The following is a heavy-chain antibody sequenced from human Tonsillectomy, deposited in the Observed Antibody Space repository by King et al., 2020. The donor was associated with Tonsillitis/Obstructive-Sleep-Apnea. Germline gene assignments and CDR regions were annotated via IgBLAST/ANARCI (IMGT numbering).Heavy chain of an antibody. Sequence: VQLQESGPGLVKPSQTLSLTCTVSGGSISSGGYYWSWIRQHPGKGLEWIGYIYYSGSTYYNPSLKSRVTISVDTSKNQFSLKLSSVTAADTAVYYCARGPKELLWFGEPGYFDYWGQGTLVTVSS. CDR1: GGSISSGGYY. CDR2: IYYSGST. D-gene: IGHD3-10*01. CDR3: ARGPKELLWFGEPGYFDY. J-gene: IGHJ4*02. V-gene: IGHV4-31*03.